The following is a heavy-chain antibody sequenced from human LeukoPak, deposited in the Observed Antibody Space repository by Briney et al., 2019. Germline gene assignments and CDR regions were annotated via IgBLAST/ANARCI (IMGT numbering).Heavy chain of an antibody. V-gene: IGHV3-21*01. Sequence: GGSLRLSCAASGFTFSSYSMNWVRQAPGKGLEWVSSISSSSYIYYAGSVKGRFTISRDNAKNSLYLQMNSLRAEDTAVYCCARDFRPTYDFWSGYYKYYGMDVWGQGTTVTVSS. CDR2: ISSSSYI. CDR1: GFTFSSYS. CDR3: ARDFRPTYDFWSGYYKYYGMDV. D-gene: IGHD3-3*01. J-gene: IGHJ6*02.